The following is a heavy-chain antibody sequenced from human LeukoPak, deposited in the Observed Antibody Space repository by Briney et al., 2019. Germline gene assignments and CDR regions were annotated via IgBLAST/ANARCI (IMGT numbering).Heavy chain of an antibody. D-gene: IGHD2-15*01. Sequence: SVKVSCKASGCTVSSYGFCWGRHGPGQGLELMGMVIPIFGTGNYAQKFQGRVTITTDESTSTAYIELSSLRSEDTDVSYCAQSSRPSSYSIYYYYIDVWGKGTTVTVSS. CDR3: AQSSRPSSYSIYYYYIDV. CDR1: GCTVSSYG. CDR2: VIPIFGTG. V-gene: IGHV1-69*05. J-gene: IGHJ6*03.